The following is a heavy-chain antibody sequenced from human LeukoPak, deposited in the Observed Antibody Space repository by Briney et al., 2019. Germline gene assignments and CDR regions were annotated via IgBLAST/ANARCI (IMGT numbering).Heavy chain of an antibody. V-gene: IGHV4-31*03. D-gene: IGHD2-15*01. CDR1: DDSASSGAYY. CDR2: VFYNGNT. Sequence: SETLSLTCTVSDDSASSGAYYWSWIHQHPGKGLEWIGYVFYNGNTFYNPSLESRLTISVDTSKKQFSPKLKSVTAADTALYYCARSASLPPYYFDYWGQGTLVTVSS. J-gene: IGHJ4*02. CDR3: ARSASLPPYYFDY.